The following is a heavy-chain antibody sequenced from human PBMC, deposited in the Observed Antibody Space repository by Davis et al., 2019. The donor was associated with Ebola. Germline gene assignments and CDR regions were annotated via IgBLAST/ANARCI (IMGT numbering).Heavy chain of an antibody. D-gene: IGHD1-26*01. CDR3: ARASGSYDY. Sequence: GGSLRLSCTASGFTFNNAWMRWVRQAPGKGLEWVGRTRNKANSYTTEYAASVKGRFTISRDDSKNSLYLQMNSLKTEDTAVYYCARASGSYDYWGQGTLVTVSS. CDR2: TRNKANSYTT. J-gene: IGHJ4*02. V-gene: IGHV3-72*01. CDR1: GFTFNNAW.